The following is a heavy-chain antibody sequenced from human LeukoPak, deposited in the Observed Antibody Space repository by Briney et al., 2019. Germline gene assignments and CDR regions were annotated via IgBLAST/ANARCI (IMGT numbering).Heavy chain of an antibody. D-gene: IGHD3-9*01. Sequence: ASVKVSCKASGGTFSSYAISWVRQAPGQGLEWMGRIIPVLGIASYAQKFQGRVTITADKSTSTAYMELSSLRSEDTAVYYCARALGLYYDILTGFDYWGQGTLVTVSS. CDR1: GGTFSSYA. CDR3: ARALGLYYDILTGFDY. V-gene: IGHV1-69*04. CDR2: IIPVLGIA. J-gene: IGHJ4*02.